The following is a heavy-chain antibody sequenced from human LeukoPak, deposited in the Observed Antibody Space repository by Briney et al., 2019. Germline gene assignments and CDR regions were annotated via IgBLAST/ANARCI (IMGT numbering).Heavy chain of an antibody. CDR2: IKQDGSEK. CDR1: GFIFSTYW. Sequence: GGSLRLSCAASGFIFSTYWMSWVRQAPGKGLEGVANIKQDGSEKYYVDSVKGRFTISRDNSKNTLYLQMNSLRAEDTSVYYCAKGGSYYDSRLDYWGQGTLVTVSS. J-gene: IGHJ4*02. V-gene: IGHV3-7*01. D-gene: IGHD3-22*01. CDR3: AKGGSYYDSRLDY.